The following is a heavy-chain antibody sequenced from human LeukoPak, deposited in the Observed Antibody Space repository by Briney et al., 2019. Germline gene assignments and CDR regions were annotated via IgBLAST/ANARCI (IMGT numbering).Heavy chain of an antibody. CDR2: ITSDGSST. CDR1: GFSFSSYW. CDR3: ARDWYHAIDY. V-gene: IGHV3-74*03. Sequence: PGGSLRLSCVASGFSFSSYWMSWVRQPPGKGLVWVARITSDGSSTTYAESVKGRFTISRDNAKNTLYLQMNSLRAEDTAVYYCARDWYHAIDYWGQGTLVTVSS. D-gene: IGHD2-2*01. J-gene: IGHJ4*02.